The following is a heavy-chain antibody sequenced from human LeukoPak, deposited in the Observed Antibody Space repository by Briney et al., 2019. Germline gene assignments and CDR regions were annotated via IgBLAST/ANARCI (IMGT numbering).Heavy chain of an antibody. J-gene: IGHJ4*02. CDR2: IYHSGST. Sequence: PSETLSLTCAVSGYSISSGYYWGWIRQPPGEGLEWIGSIYHSGSTYYNPSLKSRVTISVDTSKNQFSLKLSSVTAADTAVYYCARRGYCSSTSCQPFDYWGQGTLVTVSS. CDR1: GYSISSGYY. CDR3: ARRGYCSSTSCQPFDY. V-gene: IGHV4-38-2*01. D-gene: IGHD2-2*03.